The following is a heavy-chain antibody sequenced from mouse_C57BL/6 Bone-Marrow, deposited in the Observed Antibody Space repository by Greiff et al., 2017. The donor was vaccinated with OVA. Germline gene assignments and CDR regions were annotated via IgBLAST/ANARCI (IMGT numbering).Heavy chain of an antibody. Sequence: EVQLQQSVAELVRPGASVKLSCTASGFNIKNTYMHWVKQRPEQGLEWIGRIDPANGNTKYAPKFQGKATITADTSSNTAYLQLSSLTSEDTAIYYCELGRGYFYYAMDYWGQGTSVTVSS. CDR1: GFNIKNTY. D-gene: IGHD4-1*01. CDR3: ELGRGYFYYAMDY. CDR2: IDPANGNT. V-gene: IGHV14-3*01. J-gene: IGHJ4*01.